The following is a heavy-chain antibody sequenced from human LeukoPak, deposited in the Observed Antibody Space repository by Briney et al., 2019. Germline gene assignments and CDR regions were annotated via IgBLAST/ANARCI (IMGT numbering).Heavy chain of an antibody. CDR2: ISYDGSNK. V-gene: IGHV3-30*03. CDR3: ARDLKTDYFDS. Sequence: GGSLRLSCAASGFTFSSYGMHWVRQAPGKGLEWVAVISYDGSNKYYADSVKGRFTISRDNSKNTLYLQMNSLRAEDTAVYYCARDLKTDYFDSWGQGTLVTVSS. J-gene: IGHJ4*02. CDR1: GFTFSSYG.